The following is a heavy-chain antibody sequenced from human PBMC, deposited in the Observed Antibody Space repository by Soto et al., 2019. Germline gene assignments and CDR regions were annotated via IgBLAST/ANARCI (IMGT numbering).Heavy chain of an antibody. D-gene: IGHD6-6*01. J-gene: IGHJ5*02. CDR1: VGPFSGYK. CDR3: ARVLDPSIDPSLSWFEP. V-gene: IGHV4-34*01. Sequence: PSETLSLTCAFYVGPFSGYKWSWIRQPPGKGLEWIGEVNHSGNTKYNPSLKSRVTISGDMSKKQFSLKLSSVTAADTGIYYCARVLDPSIDPSLSWFEPWGQATPVIVSS. CDR2: VNHSGNT.